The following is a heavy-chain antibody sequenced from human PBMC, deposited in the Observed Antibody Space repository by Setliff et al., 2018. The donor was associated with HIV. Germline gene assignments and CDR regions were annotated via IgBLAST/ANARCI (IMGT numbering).Heavy chain of an antibody. V-gene: IGHV4-61*09. CDR2: IYTSGST. CDR1: GGSISSGSYY. J-gene: IGHJ4*02. Sequence: PSETLSLTCTVSGGSISSGSYYWSWIRQPAGKGLEWIGHIYTSGSTNFNPSLKSRVTISLDTSKNQFSLQLRSVTAADTAVYYCARGPSGTYYREFDFWGQGTLVTVSS. CDR3: ARGPSGTYYREFDF. D-gene: IGHD1-26*01.